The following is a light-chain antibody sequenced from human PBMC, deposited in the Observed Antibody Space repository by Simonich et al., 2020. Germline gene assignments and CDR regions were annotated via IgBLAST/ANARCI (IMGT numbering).Light chain of an antibody. J-gene: IGLJ3*02. Sequence: QSALTQPLSASGSPGQSVTISCTGTSSDVGGYNYVSWYQQHPGKAPKLMIYEVSKLPSGVPDRFSCSKSGNTASLTVSGLQAEDEADYYCSSYAGSNNWVFGGGTKLTVL. CDR2: EVS. CDR1: SSDVGGYNY. CDR3: SSYAGSNNWV. V-gene: IGLV2-8*01.